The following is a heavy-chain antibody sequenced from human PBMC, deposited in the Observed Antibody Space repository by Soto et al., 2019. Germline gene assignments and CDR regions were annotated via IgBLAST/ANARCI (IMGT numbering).Heavy chain of an antibody. V-gene: IGHV1-18*01. CDR1: GYTFTSEG. Sequence: ASVKGPCKASGYTFTSEGISWGRHAPGQGLEWMGWISAYNGNTNYAQKLQGRVTMTTDTSTSTAYMELRSLRSDDTAVYYCARRIAVAGSFDYWGQGTLVTVS. J-gene: IGHJ4*02. CDR3: ARRIAVAGSFDY. CDR2: ISAYNGNT. D-gene: IGHD6-19*01.